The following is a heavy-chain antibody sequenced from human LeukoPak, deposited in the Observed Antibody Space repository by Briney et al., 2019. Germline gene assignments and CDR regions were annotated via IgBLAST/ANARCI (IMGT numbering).Heavy chain of an antibody. CDR3: ARPRPEDIVVVPAAMNAFDI. J-gene: IGHJ3*02. CDR2: IYYSGST. CDR1: GGSISSYY. D-gene: IGHD2-2*01. Sequence: PSETLSLTCTVSGGSISSYYWGWIRQPPGKGLEWIGSIYYSGSTYYNPSLKSRVTISVDTSKNQFSLKLSSVTAADTAVYYCARPRPEDIVVVPAAMNAFDIWGQGTMVTVSS. V-gene: IGHV4-39*01.